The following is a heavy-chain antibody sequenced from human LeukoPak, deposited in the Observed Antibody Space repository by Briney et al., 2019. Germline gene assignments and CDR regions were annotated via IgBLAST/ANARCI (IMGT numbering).Heavy chain of an antibody. Sequence: GGSLRLSCAASGFTFSTYGMHWVRQAPGKGLEWVAFIRSDGSDKYHADSVKGRFTISRDNSKNTLYLQMNSLRTEDTAVYYCANGWLHVSGSYKANNWGQGTLVTVSS. D-gene: IGHD3-10*01. J-gene: IGHJ4*02. V-gene: IGHV3-30*02. CDR1: GFTFSTYG. CDR3: ANGWLHVSGSYKANN. CDR2: IRSDGSDK.